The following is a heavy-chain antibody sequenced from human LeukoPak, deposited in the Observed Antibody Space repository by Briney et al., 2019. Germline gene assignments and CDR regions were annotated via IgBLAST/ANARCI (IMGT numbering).Heavy chain of an antibody. J-gene: IGHJ4*02. V-gene: IGHV4-39*01. CDR1: GGSISSSSYY. D-gene: IGHD3-9*01. Sequence: PSETLSLTCTVSGGSISSSSYYWGWIRQPPGKGLEWIGSIYYNGRTYYNPSLKSRVTISVDTSKNQFSLKLSCVTAADTAVYYCARRVGYDILTGYYQSFDYWGQGTLVTVSS. CDR2: IYYNGRT. CDR3: ARRVGYDILTGYYQSFDY.